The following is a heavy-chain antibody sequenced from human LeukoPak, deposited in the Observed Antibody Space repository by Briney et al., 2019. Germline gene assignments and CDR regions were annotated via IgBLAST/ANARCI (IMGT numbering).Heavy chain of an antibody. CDR1: GFTFDDYA. J-gene: IGHJ4*02. Sequence: PGGSLRLSCAASGFTFDDYAMHWVRQAPGKGLEWVSGISWNSGSIGYADSVKGRFTISRDNAKNSLYLQMNSLRAEDMALYYCAKGMYYYDSSGYYLFDYWGQGTLVTVSS. CDR2: ISWNSGSI. CDR3: AKGMYYYDSSGYYLFDY. D-gene: IGHD3-22*01. V-gene: IGHV3-9*03.